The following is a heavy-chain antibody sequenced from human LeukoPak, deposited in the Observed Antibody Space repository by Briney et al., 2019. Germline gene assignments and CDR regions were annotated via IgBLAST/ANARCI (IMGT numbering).Heavy chain of an antibody. CDR2: ISRSNSYI. J-gene: IGHJ4*02. CDR1: GFTFSSYS. V-gene: IGHV3-21*01. Sequence: TGGSLRLSCAASGFTFSSYSMNWVRQAPGEGGEGVSFISRSNSYIYYANPMKSRFTISRDKAKNSLYSQMKSLRGDATAVYYFARELAHDYWGQGTLVTVSS. CDR3: ARELAHDY. D-gene: IGHD6-6*01.